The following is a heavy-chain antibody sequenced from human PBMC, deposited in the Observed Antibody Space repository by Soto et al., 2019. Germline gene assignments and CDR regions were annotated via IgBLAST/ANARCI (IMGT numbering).Heavy chain of an antibody. Sequence: PSETLSLTCTVSGGSISSYYWSWIRQPPGKGLEWVGYIYYSGSTNYNPSLKSRVTISVDTSKNQFSLKLSSVTAADTAVYYCARCLVAGFCMDFWGQGTTVTVSS. CDR2: IYYSGST. CDR3: ARCLVAGFCMDF. V-gene: IGHV4-59*01. J-gene: IGHJ6*02. D-gene: IGHD2-15*01. CDR1: GGSISSYY.